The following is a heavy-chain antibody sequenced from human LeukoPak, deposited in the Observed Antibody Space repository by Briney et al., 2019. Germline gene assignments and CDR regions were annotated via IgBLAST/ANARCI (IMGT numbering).Heavy chain of an antibody. CDR1: GGSFNNYY. CDR2: INHSGST. J-gene: IGHJ3*01. D-gene: IGHD2-8*01. CDR3: ARHSVYFSTWYTDLNAFDV. Sequence: PSETLSLTCAVLGGSFNNYYWSWIRQPPGKGLEWVGEINHSGSTTYNSSLKSRVIISVDTSKNQFSLKLTSVTAADTAVYYCARHSVYFSTWYTDLNAFDVWGQGTVVTVSS. V-gene: IGHV4-34*01.